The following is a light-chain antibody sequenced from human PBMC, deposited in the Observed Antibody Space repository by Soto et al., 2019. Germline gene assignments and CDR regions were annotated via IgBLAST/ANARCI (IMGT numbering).Light chain of an antibody. Sequence: QSVLTQPASVSGSPGQSITISCTGTSSDVGAYNYVSWYQQLPGKAPKLIIYEVSKRPSGVPDRFSGSKSGNTASLTVSGLQAEDEADYYCTSYAGTSSFFYVFGTGTKVTVL. CDR3: TSYAGTSSFFYV. CDR2: EVS. CDR1: SSDVGAYNY. V-gene: IGLV2-8*01. J-gene: IGLJ1*01.